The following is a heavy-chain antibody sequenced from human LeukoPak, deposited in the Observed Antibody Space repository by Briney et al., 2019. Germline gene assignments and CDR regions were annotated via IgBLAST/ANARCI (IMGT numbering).Heavy chain of an antibody. D-gene: IGHD2-15*01. CDR2: IYTRGST. CDR3: ARGRYCSADTCSGGDAFDI. CDR1: GGSINNYY. Sequence: SETLSLTCTVSGGSINNYYWSWIRQPAGKGLEWIGRIYTRGSTNYNPSLKSRVTMSVDTSKNQFSLKLSSVTAADTAVYYCARGRYCSADTCSGGDAFDIWGQGTMVSVSS. J-gene: IGHJ3*02. V-gene: IGHV4-4*07.